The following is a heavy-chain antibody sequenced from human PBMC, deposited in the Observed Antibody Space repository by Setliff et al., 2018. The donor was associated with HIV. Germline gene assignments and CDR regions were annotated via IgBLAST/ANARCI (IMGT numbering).Heavy chain of an antibody. J-gene: IGHJ5*02. CDR3: AKSYFDRSGYLGS. V-gene: IGHV3-74*03. Sequence: LRLSCAASGFTFGSQWMHWVRQAPGKGLVWVSHINNDGSSATYADSVKGRFTNSRDNAKNTLYLQMDSLRAEDTAVYYCAKSYFDRSGYLGSWGQGTLVTVSS. CDR2: INNDGSSA. D-gene: IGHD3-22*01. CDR1: GFTFGSQW.